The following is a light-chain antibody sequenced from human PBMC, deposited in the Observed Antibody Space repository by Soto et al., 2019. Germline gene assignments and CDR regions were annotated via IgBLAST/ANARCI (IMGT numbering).Light chain of an antibody. CDR2: GAS. CDR3: QQYNNWPGT. J-gene: IGKJ1*01. V-gene: IGKV3-15*01. CDR1: QSVSTN. Sequence: ENVLTQFPATLSLSPGERATLSCRASQSVSTNLAWYQQKPGQAPRLLIYGASTRATGIPARFSGSGSGTEFTLTISSLQSEDFAVYYCQQYNNWPGTFGQGTKVDIK.